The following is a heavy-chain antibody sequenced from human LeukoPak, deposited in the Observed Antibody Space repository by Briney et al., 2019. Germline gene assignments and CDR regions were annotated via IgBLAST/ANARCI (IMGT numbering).Heavy chain of an antibody. J-gene: IGHJ4*02. CDR3: ANSIDFDYGDYYFDY. Sequence: PSETLSLTCKVSGDSISRGTYYWSWVRQPAGKDLEWVGRIYKSGSTNYNPSLKSRVTISLDTSKNQFSLKLSSVTAADTAVYYCANSIDFDYGDYYFDYWGQGALVTISS. CDR1: GDSISRGTYY. D-gene: IGHD4-17*01. CDR2: IYKSGST. V-gene: IGHV4-61*02.